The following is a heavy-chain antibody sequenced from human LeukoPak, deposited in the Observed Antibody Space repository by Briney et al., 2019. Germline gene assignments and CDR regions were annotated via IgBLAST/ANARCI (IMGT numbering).Heavy chain of an antibody. D-gene: IGHD5-18*01. CDR1: GYTFTSYY. V-gene: IGHV1-24*01. CDR3: ATVDTAMARRYFDY. J-gene: IGHJ4*02. CDR2: FDPEDGET. Sequence: GASVKVSCKASGYTFTSYYIHWVRQAPGKGLEWMGGFDPEDGETIYAQKFQGRVTMTEDTSTDTAYMELSSLRSEDTAVYYCATVDTAMARRYFDYWGQGTLVTVSS.